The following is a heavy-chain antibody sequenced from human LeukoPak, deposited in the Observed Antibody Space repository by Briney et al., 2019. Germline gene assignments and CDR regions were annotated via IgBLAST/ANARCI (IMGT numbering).Heavy chain of an antibody. CDR3: AKTGNPATGDY. CDR2: ISYDGSNK. V-gene: IGHV3-30*18. Sequence: PGGSLRLSCAASGFTFSSYGMHWVRQAPGKGLEWVAVISYDGSNKYYADSVKSRFTISRDSSKNTLYLQMNSLRAEDTAVYYCAKTGNPATGDYWGQGTLVTVSS. J-gene: IGHJ4*02. CDR1: GFTFSSYG. D-gene: IGHD1-1*01.